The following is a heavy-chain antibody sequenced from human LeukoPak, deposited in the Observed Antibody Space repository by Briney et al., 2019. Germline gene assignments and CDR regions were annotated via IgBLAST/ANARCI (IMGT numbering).Heavy chain of an antibody. D-gene: IGHD2-2*01. CDR1: GFTFSSYV. CDR3: AKGGYCSSTSCYVGWFDP. V-gene: IGHV3-23*01. J-gene: IGHJ5*02. CDR2: ISGGGGST. Sequence: GGSLRLSCAASGFTFSSYVMNWVRQAPGKGLEWVAVISGGGGSTYYADSVKGRFTISRDNSKNTLFRQMNSLRAEDTAVYYCAKGGYCSSTSCYVGWFDPWGQGTLVTVSS.